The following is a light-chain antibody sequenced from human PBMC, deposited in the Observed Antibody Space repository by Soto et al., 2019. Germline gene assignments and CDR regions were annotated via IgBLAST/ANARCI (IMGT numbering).Light chain of an antibody. J-gene: IGLJ2*01. CDR1: SSDIGRYNL. V-gene: IGLV2-23*01. CDR3: SSYAGTSTFVL. CDR2: EAT. Sequence: QSALTQPASVSGSPGHSISISCTGSSSDIGRYNLVSWYQHHPGKAPKLIIYEATKRPSGVSDRISGSKSCNTASLTISGLQAEDEADYYCSSYAGTSTFVLFGGGTKLTVL.